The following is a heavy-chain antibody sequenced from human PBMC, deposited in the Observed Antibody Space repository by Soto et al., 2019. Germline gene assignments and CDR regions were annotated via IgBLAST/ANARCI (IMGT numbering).Heavy chain of an antibody. D-gene: IGHD1-26*01. CDR2: MNPNSGTT. J-gene: IGHJ6*02. CDR3: AREAYSGSYLGRYYYYGMDV. Sequence: QVQLVQSGAEVKKPGASVKVSCKASGYTFTSYDINWVRQATGQGLEWMGWMNPNSGTTGYAQKFQGRVTMTRNTSIGKASRELGSLRSEDTAVYYCAREAYSGSYLGRYYYYGMDVWGQGTTVTVSS. CDR1: GYTFTSYD. V-gene: IGHV1-8*01.